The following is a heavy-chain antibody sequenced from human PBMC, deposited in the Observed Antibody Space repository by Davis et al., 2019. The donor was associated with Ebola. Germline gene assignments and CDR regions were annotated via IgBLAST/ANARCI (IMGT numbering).Heavy chain of an antibody. CDR3: ARDMGVVVRRHFDY. V-gene: IGHV1-18*01. J-gene: IGHJ4*02. CDR2: ISAYNGNT. Sequence: ASVKVSCKASGYTFTSYGISWVRQAPGQGLEWMGWISAYNGNTNYAQKLQGRVTMTTDTSTSTAYMELRSLRSEDTAVYYCARDMGVVVRRHFDYWGQGTLVTVSS. D-gene: IGHD2-15*01. CDR1: GYTFTSYG.